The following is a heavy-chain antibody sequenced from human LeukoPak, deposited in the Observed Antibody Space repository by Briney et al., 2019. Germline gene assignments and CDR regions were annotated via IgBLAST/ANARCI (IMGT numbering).Heavy chain of an antibody. CDR3: AEHRPRNTVDF. CDR1: GGSISTYY. CDR2: VSDIGSI. D-gene: IGHD2-8*02. V-gene: IGHV4-59*08. Sequence: SETLSHTCTVPGGSISTYYWGWIRQPPGKGLEWIAYVSDIGSINYNPSLKSRATISLDMSMNQLSLKRRSVTAAHTAVYYCAEHRPRNTVDFWGQGTLVTVTS. J-gene: IGHJ4*02.